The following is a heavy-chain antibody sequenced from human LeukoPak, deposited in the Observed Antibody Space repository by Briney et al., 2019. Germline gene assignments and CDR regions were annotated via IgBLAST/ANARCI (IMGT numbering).Heavy chain of an antibody. CDR2: IKSDGIST. D-gene: IGHD2-2*01. J-gene: IGHJ4*02. Sequence: GGSLRLSCAASGFTFGSHWMHWVRQAPGRGLVWLSRIKSDGISTNYADSVKARFAISRDNAKSTLYLQMNSLRAEDTGVYYCARGHSEGTSAIDYWGQGTLVTVSS. CDR3: ARGHSEGTSAIDY. V-gene: IGHV3-74*01. CDR1: GFTFGSHW.